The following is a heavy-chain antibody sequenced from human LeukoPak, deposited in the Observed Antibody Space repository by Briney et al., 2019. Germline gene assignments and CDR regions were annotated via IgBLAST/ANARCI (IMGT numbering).Heavy chain of an antibody. CDR1: GYSFTNYG. J-gene: IGHJ6*03. V-gene: IGHV1-18*01. CDR2: ISAYNGNT. Sequence: ASVKVSCKASGYSFTNYGISWVRQAPGQGLEWMGWISAYNGNTNYAQKFQGRVTITADESTSTAYMELSSLRSEDTAVYYCALTLYGSGMSYYYYYMDVWGKGTTVTISS. D-gene: IGHD3-10*01. CDR3: ALTLYGSGMSYYYYYMDV.